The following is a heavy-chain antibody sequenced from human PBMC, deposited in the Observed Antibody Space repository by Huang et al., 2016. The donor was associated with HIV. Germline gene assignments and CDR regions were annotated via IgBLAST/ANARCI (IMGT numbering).Heavy chain of an antibody. CDR3: AKGRGIVDWMPNYYYMDV. CDR1: GFTFSSYA. CDR2: LSGSGGNT. D-gene: IGHD1-26*01. Sequence: EVQLLESGGGLVQTGGSLRLSCVASGFTFSSYAMIWVSQAPGKGLDWVSVLSGSGGNTYYAPSLKGRFTISRDNSRNTLYLQMNSLRAEDTAIYYCAKGRGIVDWMPNYYYMDVWGTGTTVTV. V-gene: IGHV3-23*01. J-gene: IGHJ6*03.